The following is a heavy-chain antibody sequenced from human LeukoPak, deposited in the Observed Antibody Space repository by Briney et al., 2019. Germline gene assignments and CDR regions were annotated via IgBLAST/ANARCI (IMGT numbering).Heavy chain of an antibody. CDR2: TSSAGINK. Sequence: GGSLRLSCAASGFTFSSYSMNWVRQAPGKGLEWVAVTSSAGINKFYADSVKGRFTVSRDDSRNTLYLQMHSLRIEDTAVYYCVRGLPRPGYSGHVCLDFWGQGTLVTVSS. D-gene: IGHD5-12*01. CDR1: GFTFSSYS. V-gene: IGHV3-30*03. J-gene: IGHJ4*02. CDR3: VRGLPRPGYSGHVCLDF.